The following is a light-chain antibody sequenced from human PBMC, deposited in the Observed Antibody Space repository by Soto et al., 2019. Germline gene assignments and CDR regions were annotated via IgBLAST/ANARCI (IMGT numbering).Light chain of an antibody. J-gene: IGLJ1*01. CDR2: EVS. V-gene: IGLV2-14*01. CDR1: SSDIGGYNY. Sequence: QSVLTQPASVSGSPGQSITISCTGTSSDIGGYNYVSWYQQYPGNAPKLMISEVSNRPSGISNRFSGFKSANTAFLTISGLQAEDEADYFCSSYTSSSTLGVFGTGTKVTVL. CDR3: SSYTSSSTLGV.